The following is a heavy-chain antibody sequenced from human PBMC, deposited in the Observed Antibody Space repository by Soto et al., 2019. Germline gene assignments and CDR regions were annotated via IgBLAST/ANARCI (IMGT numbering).Heavy chain of an antibody. V-gene: IGHV1-3*01. CDR3: ARSGYSSGWYHWYFDL. J-gene: IGHJ2*01. Sequence: VKVSCKASGYTFTNYGIHWVRQAPGQRLEWMGWINAGNGNTKYSQNFQGRVTITRDTSATTAYMELSSLRSEDTAVFYCARSGYSSGWYHWYFDLWGRGTLVTVSS. CDR1: GYTFTNYG. CDR2: INAGNGNT. D-gene: IGHD6-19*01.